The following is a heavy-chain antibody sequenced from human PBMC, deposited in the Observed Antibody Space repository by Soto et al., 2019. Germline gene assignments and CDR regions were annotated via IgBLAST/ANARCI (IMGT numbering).Heavy chain of an antibody. D-gene: IGHD2-2*01. J-gene: IGHJ6*03. CDR3: ARTGLYCSSTSCYVYYYYYMAV. Sequence: GGSLRLSCAASGFTFSSYSMNWVRQAPGKGLEWVSSISSSSSYIYYADSVKGRFTISRDNAKNSLYLQMNSLRAEDTAVYYWARTGLYCSSTSCYVYYYYYMAVGGKGTTVTVSS. CDR1: GFTFSSYS. V-gene: IGHV3-21*01. CDR2: ISSSSSYI.